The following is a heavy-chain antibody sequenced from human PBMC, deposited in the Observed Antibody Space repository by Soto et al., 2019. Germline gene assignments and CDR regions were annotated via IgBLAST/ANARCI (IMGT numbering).Heavy chain of an antibody. J-gene: IGHJ4*02. CDR3: ARQGMVRGVILYYFDY. CDR2: IYYSGST. Sequence: SETLSLTCTVSGGSISSYYWSWIRQPPGKGLEWIGYIYYSGSTNYNPSLKSRVTISVDTSKNQFSLKLSSVTAADTAVCYCARQGMVRGVILYYFDYWGQGTLVTVSS. D-gene: IGHD3-10*01. CDR1: GGSISSYY. V-gene: IGHV4-59*08.